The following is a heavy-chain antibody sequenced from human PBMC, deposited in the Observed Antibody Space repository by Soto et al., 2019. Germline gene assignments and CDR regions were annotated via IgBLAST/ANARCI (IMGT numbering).Heavy chain of an antibody. J-gene: IGHJ5*02. CDR2: IYYSGST. D-gene: IGHD6-19*01. CDR1: GGSISSGCYY. CDR3: ARELRRPVHNWFDP. V-gene: IGHV4-31*03. Sequence: SETLSLTCTVSGGSISSGCYYWSWIRQHPGKGLEWIGYIYYSGSTYYNPSLKSRVTISVDTSKNQFSLKLSSVTAADTAVYYCARELRRPVHNWFDPWGQGTLVTVSS.